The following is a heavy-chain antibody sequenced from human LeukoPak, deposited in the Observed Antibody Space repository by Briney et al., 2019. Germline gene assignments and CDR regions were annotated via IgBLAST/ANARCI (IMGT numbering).Heavy chain of an antibody. Sequence: GGSLRLSCAASGFTFSSYSMNWVRQAPGKGLEWVSSISSSSSYIYYADSVKGRFTISRDNAKNSLYLQMNSLRAEDTAVYYCASRYCTSTNCYAFDIWGQGTMVTVSS. D-gene: IGHD2-2*01. J-gene: IGHJ3*02. CDR1: GFTFSSYS. CDR2: ISSSSSYI. V-gene: IGHV3-21*01. CDR3: ASRYCTSTNCYAFDI.